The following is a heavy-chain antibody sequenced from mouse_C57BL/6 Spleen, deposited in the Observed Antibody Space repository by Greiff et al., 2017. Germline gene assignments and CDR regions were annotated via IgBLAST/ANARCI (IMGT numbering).Heavy chain of an antibody. CDR2: IDPANGNT. Sequence: EVQLQQSVAELVRPGASVKLSCTASGFNIKNTYMHWVKQRPEQGLEWIGRIDPANGNTKYAPKFQGKATLTAATSSTTAYLQLSSLTSEDTAIYYCARKGYDYDGGFAYWGQGTLVTVSA. CDR3: ARKGYDYDGGFAY. J-gene: IGHJ3*01. CDR1: GFNIKNTY. V-gene: IGHV14-3*01. D-gene: IGHD2-4*01.